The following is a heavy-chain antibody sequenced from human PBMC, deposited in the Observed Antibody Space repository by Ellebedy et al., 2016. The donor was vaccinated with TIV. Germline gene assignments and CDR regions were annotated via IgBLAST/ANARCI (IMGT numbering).Heavy chain of an antibody. J-gene: IGHJ4*02. CDR1: GFTFTSYW. CDR3: ARDRWGLGDY. D-gene: IGHD7-27*01. CDR2: IKSDGSGI. Sequence: GESLKISCAASGFTFTSYWMHWVRQPPGKGLEWVSRIKSDGSGITYADSVRGRFTISRDNGKNTLYLQMDRLRVEDTAVYYCARDRWGLGDYWGQGTLVTVSS. V-gene: IGHV3-74*03.